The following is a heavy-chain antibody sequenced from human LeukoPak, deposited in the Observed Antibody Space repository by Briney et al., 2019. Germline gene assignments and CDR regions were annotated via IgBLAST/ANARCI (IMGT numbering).Heavy chain of an antibody. CDR2: IYWNDDK. Sequence: GSGPTLVNPTQTLTLTCTFSGFSLSTSGVGVGWIRQPPGKALEWLALIYWNDDKRYSPSLKSRLTITKDTSKNQVVLTMTNMDPVDTATYYCAHLVWDYYGSGSYYNEGYFDYWGQGTLVTVSS. CDR3: AHLVWDYYGSGSYYNEGYFDY. V-gene: IGHV2-5*01. J-gene: IGHJ4*02. CDR1: GFSLSTSGVG. D-gene: IGHD3-10*01.